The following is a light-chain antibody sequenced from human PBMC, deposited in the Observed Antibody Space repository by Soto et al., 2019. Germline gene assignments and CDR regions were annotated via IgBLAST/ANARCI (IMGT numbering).Light chain of an antibody. Sequence: QSVLTQPPSASGTPGQRVTISCSGSSSNIGSNYVYWYQELPGTAAKLLIYRNNQRPAGVPDRLSGSKSGTSASLAISGLRSEDEADYYCAAWDDSLSGYVFGTVTKVTVL. CDR3: AAWDDSLSGYV. V-gene: IGLV1-47*01. CDR1: SSNIGSNY. CDR2: RNN. J-gene: IGLJ1*01.